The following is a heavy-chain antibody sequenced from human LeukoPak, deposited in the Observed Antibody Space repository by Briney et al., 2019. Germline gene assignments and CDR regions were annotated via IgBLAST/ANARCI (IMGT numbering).Heavy chain of an antibody. Sequence: SETLSLTCTVSGGSISSGGYYWSWIRQPPGKGLEWIGYIYHSGSTYYNPSLKSRVIISVDRSKNQFSLKLSSVTAADTAVYYCASKRYSSTHFDYWGQGTLVTVSS. V-gene: IGHV4-30-2*01. D-gene: IGHD6-13*01. CDR3: ASKRYSSTHFDY. CDR2: IYHSGST. CDR1: GGSISSGGYY. J-gene: IGHJ4*02.